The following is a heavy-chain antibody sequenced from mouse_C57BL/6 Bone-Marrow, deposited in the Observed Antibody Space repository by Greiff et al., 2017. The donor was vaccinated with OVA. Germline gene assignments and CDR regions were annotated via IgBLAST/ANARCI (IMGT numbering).Heavy chain of an antibody. J-gene: IGHJ2*01. V-gene: IGHV1-81*01. CDR1: GYTFTSYG. D-gene: IGHD1-1*01. CDR3: ARWGNYYDLFDY. CDR2: IYPRSGNT. Sequence: QVQLQQPGAELARPGASVKLSCKASGYTFTSYGISWVKQRTGQGLEWIGEIYPRSGNTYYNEKFKGKATLTADKSSSTAYMELRSLTSEDSAVYFCARWGNYYDLFDYWGQGTTLTVSS.